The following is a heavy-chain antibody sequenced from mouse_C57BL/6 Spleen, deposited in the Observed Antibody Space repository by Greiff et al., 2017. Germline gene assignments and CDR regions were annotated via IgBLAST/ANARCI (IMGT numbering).Heavy chain of an antibody. Sequence: QVQLKESGAELVRPGTSVKVSCKASGYAFTNYLIEWVKQRPGQGLEWIGVINPGSGGTNYNEKFKGKATLTADKSSSTAYMQLSSLTSEDSAVYFCARRYSNSWFAYWGQGTLVTVSA. CDR2: INPGSGGT. J-gene: IGHJ3*01. D-gene: IGHD2-5*01. CDR1: GYAFTNYL. V-gene: IGHV1-54*01. CDR3: ARRYSNSWFAY.